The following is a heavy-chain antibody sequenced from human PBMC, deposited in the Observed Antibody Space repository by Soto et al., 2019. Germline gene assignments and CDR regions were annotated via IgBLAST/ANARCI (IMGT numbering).Heavy chain of an antibody. CDR1: GFTFSNYA. CDR3: AKASSGYLNYGMDV. Sequence: EVKLLESGGGLVQPGGSLRLSCAASGFTFSNYAMTWVRQAPGKGLEWVSGISNSGGGTYYADSVKGRCTISRDNSKNTVDLEMNRLRDDDPAVYYCAKASSGYLNYGMDVWGQGTTVTVSS. V-gene: IGHV3-23*01. CDR2: ISNSGGGT. J-gene: IGHJ6*02. D-gene: IGHD3-22*01.